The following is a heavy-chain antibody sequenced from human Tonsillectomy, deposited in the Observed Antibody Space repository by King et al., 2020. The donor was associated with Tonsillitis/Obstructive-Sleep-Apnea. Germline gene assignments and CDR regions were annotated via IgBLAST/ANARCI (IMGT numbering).Heavy chain of an antibody. CDR3: AKDHILDF. CDR2: FGGSRGTT. D-gene: IGHD2-21*01. CDR1: GFTFSNYA. J-gene: IGHJ4*02. V-gene: IGHV3-23*04. Sequence: VQLVESGGGLVQPGGSLRLSCVASGFTFSNYALSWVRQAPGKGLEWVSGFGGSRGTTYYADPVKGRFAISRDDSRKTLYLQMNSLRAEDTAVYYCAKDHILDFWGQGTLVTVSS.